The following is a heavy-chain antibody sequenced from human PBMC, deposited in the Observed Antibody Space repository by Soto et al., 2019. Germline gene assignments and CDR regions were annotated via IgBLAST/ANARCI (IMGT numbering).Heavy chain of an antibody. CDR1: GFTFDDYA. Sequence: PGGSLRLSCAASGFTFDDYAMHWVRQAPGKGLEWVSGISWNSGSIGYADSVKGRFTISRDNAKNSLYLQMNSLRAEDTALYYCGKTHYGGGAGGAFDIWGQGTMVTVSS. D-gene: IGHD3-10*01. V-gene: IGHV3-9*01. CDR2: ISWNSGSI. CDR3: GKTHYGGGAGGAFDI. J-gene: IGHJ3*02.